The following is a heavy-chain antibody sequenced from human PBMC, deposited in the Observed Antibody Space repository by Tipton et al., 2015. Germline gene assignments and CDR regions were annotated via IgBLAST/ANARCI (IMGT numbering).Heavy chain of an antibody. Sequence: TLSLTCTVSGGSISGTSYYWGWIRQPPGKGLEWIGSIYESGSTYYNPSLKSRITISVDTSKNQFSLKLSSVTAADTAVYYCARGRIGYYYYGMDVWGQGTTVTVSS. D-gene: IGHD2-15*01. CDR2: IYESGST. J-gene: IGHJ6*02. CDR3: ARGRIGYYYYGMDV. CDR1: GGSISGTSYY. V-gene: IGHV4-39*07.